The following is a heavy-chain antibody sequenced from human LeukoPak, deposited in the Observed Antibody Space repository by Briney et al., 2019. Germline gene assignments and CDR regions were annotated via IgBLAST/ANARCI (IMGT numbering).Heavy chain of an antibody. V-gene: IGHV1-69*06. J-gene: IGHJ6*04. CDR2: IIPIFGTA. CDR1: GGTFSSYA. D-gene: IGHD3-10*01. CDR3: ARGSMARGVIRPYYYYYGMDV. Sequence: ASVKVSCKASGGTFSSYAISWVRQAPGQGLEWMGGIIPIFGTANYAQKFQGRVTITADKSTSTAYMELSSLRSEYTAVYYCARGSMARGVIRPYYYYYGMDVWGKGTTVTVSS.